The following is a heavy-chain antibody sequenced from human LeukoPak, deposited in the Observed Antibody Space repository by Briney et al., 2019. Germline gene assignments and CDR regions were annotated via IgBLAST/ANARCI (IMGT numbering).Heavy chain of an antibody. D-gene: IGHD4-17*01. CDR1: GYTFISYY. CDR2: INPSGGNT. CDR3: ARDGDYFGCFDY. J-gene: IGHJ4*02. Sequence: ASVKVSCKASGYTFISYYMHWVRQAPGQGLEWMGIINPSGGNTRYAQKFQGRVTLTRDTSTSTVYMQLSSLRSDDTALYYCARDGDYFGCFDYWGQGTLVTVSS. V-gene: IGHV1-46*01.